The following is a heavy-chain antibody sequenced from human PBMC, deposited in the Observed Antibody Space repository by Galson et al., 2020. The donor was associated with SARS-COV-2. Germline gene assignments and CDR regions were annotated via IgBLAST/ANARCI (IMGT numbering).Heavy chain of an antibody. CDR2: ISSSSSYI. J-gene: IGHJ3*02. CDR1: GFTFSSYS. Sequence: GGSLRLSCAASGFTFSSYSMNWVRQAPGKGLEWVSSISSSSSYIYYADSVKGRFTISRDNAKNSLYLQMNSLRAEDTAVYYCARDTMVWGGNAFDIWGQGTMVTVSS. V-gene: IGHV3-21*01. CDR3: ARDTMVWGGNAFDI. D-gene: IGHD3-10*01.